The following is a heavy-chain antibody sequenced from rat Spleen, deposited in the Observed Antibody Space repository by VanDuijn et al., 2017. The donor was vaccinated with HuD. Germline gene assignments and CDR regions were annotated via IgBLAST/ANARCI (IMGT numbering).Heavy chain of an antibody. CDR3: ARPDYYYSNYFFAY. CDR2: FSYDGSTT. CDR1: GFTFRNYG. D-gene: IGHD1-2*01. V-gene: IGHV5-29*01. Sequence: EVQLVESGGGLVQPGRSLKLSCSASGFTFRNYGMDWVRQAPTKGLEWVATFSYDGSTTYYRDSVKGRFTISRDNAKSTLFLQMDSLRSEDTATYYCARPDYYYSNYFFAYWGQGVMVTVSS. J-gene: IGHJ2*01.